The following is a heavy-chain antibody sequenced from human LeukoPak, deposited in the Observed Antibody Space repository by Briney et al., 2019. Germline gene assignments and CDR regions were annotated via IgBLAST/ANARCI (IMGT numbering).Heavy chain of an antibody. CDR1: GYTFTSYG. CDR3: ARQVPTGIAAAGTGGAFDI. D-gene: IGHD6-13*01. Sequence: AASVKVSCKASGYTFTSYGISWVRQAPGQGLEWMGWISAYNGNTNYAQKLQSRVTMTTDTSTSTAYMELRSLRSDDTAVYYCARQVPTGIAAAGTGGAFDIWGQGTMVTVSS. V-gene: IGHV1-18*01. J-gene: IGHJ3*02. CDR2: ISAYNGNT.